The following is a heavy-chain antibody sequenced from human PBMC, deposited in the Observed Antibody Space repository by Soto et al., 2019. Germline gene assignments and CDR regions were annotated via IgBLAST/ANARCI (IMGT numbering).Heavy chain of an antibody. V-gene: IGHV4-31*03. D-gene: IGHD2-2*01. CDR2: TYHTGST. J-gene: IGHJ4*02. CDR3: ARIGNPDASLYFDY. Sequence: QVQLQESGPGLVKPSQTLSLTCTVSGGSISVGVYYWNWIRQLPAKGPEWIGYTYHTGSTYYNPSLESRVTISVDPSKNQFSLRLSSVTAADTAVYYCARIGNPDASLYFDYSGQGTLVTVSS. CDR1: GGSISVGVYY.